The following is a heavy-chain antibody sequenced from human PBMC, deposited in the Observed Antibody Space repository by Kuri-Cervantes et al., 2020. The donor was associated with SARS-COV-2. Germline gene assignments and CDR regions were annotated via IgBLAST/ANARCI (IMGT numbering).Heavy chain of an antibody. D-gene: IGHD1-26*01. CDR3: ASEAIIVGATGDAFDI. J-gene: IGHJ3*02. V-gene: IGHV3-23*01. Sequence: ETLSLTCAASGFTFSSYAMSWVRQAPGKGLEWASAISGSGGSTYYADSVKGRFTISRDNSKNTLYLQMNSLRAEDTAVYYCASEAIIVGATGDAFDIWGQGTMVTVSS. CDR1: GFTFSSYA. CDR2: ISGSGGST.